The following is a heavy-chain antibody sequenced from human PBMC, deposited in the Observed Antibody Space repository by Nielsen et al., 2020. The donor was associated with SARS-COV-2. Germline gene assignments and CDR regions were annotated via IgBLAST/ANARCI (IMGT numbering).Heavy chain of an antibody. CDR1: GCAISSYY. CDR3: ARGSDEGLAL. Sequence: GSLRLSCTVSGCAISSYYWTWVRQPPEKGLEWIAYIYDSGNTNYNPSLKSRVTITVDTSTNQFSLKLTSVTAADTAVYYCARGSDEGLALWGQGTLVTVSS. CDR2: IYDSGNT. J-gene: IGHJ4*02. V-gene: IGHV4-59*13. D-gene: IGHD3-3*01.